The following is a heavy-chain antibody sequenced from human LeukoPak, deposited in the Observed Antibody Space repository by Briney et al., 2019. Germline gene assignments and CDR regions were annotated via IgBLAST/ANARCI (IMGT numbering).Heavy chain of an antibody. V-gene: IGHV4-59*02. CDR2: IFYRGINSYHS. D-gene: IGHD2-2*01. CDR1: GASVTTHY. CDR3: ASKPVVPASQGHYFDS. Sequence: SETLSLTCTVSGASVTTHYWSWIRQPPGKGLEWIGNIFYRGINSYHSSYDSSLQSRVTMSIDTSKNQVSLNLTSVTAADMAVYYCASKPVVPASQGHYFDSWGQGTLVTVSS. J-gene: IGHJ4*02.